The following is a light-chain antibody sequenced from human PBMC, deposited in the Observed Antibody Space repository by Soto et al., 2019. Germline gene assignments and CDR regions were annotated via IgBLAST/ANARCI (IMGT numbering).Light chain of an antibody. CDR1: QSVGSY. J-gene: IGKJ1*01. CDR3: QQRSNWPVA. CDR2: DAS. V-gene: IGKV3-11*01. Sequence: EIVLTQSPATLSLSPGDRATLSCRASQSVGSYLAWYQQKPGQAPRLLIYDASKKATGIPARFSCSGSETDFTLTISSLEPDDFATYYCQQRSNWPVAFGQGTKVEIK.